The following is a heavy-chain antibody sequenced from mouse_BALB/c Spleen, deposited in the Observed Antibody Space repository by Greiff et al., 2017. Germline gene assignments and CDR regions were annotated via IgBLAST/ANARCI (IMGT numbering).Heavy chain of an antibody. CDR1: GYSITSDYA. CDR3: ASYDYDGAGYFDV. Sequence: EVQLQQSGPGLVKPSQSLSLTCTVTGYSITSDYAWNWIRQFPGNKLEWMGYISYSGSTSYNPSLKSRISITRDTSKNQFFLQLNSVTTEDTATYYCASYDYDGAGYFDVWGAGTTVTVSS. V-gene: IGHV3-2*02. D-gene: IGHD2-4*01. J-gene: IGHJ1*01. CDR2: ISYSGST.